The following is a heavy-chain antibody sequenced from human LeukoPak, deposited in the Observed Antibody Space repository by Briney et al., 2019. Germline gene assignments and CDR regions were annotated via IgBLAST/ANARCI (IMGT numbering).Heavy chain of an antibody. D-gene: IGHD2-2*01. J-gene: IGHJ5*02. CDR1: GYTFTGYY. Sequence: ASVKVSCKASGYTFTGYYMHWVRQAPGQGLEWMGWINPNSGGTNYAQKFQGRVTMTRDTSISTAYMELSRLRSDDTAVYYCARDYCSSTSCQGEGFDPWGQGTLVTVSS. V-gene: IGHV1-2*02. CDR2: INPNSGGT. CDR3: ARDYCSSTSCQGEGFDP.